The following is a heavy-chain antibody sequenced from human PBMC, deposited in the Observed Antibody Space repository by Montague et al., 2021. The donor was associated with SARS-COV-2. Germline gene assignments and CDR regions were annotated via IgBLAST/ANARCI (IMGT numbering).Heavy chain of an antibody. V-gene: IGHV4-34*01. CDR2: INHSGSN. Sequence: SETLSLTCAVYGGSFNDYYWSWIRQPPGKGLEWIGQINHSGSNNYNPSLKSRVTISVDTSKNQFSLKLRSMTAADTAVYYCARGRVGITMIIVVIGYSYYFDYWGQGTLVTVSS. D-gene: IGHD3-22*01. J-gene: IGHJ4*02. CDR1: GGSFNDYY. CDR3: ARGRVGITMIIVVIGYSYYFDY.